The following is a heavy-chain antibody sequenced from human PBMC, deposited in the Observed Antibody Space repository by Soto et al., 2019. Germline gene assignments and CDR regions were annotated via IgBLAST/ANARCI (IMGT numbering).Heavy chain of an antibody. J-gene: IGHJ4*02. D-gene: IGHD2-15*01. Sequence: ASVKVSCKASGGTFSSYTISWVRQAPGQGLEWTGRIIPILGIANYAQKFQGRVTITADKSTSTAYMELSSLRSEDTAVYYCARDPEVVAPSGPPDYWGQGTLVTVSS. V-gene: IGHV1-69*04. CDR3: ARDPEVVAPSGPPDY. CDR1: GGTFSSYT. CDR2: IIPILGIA.